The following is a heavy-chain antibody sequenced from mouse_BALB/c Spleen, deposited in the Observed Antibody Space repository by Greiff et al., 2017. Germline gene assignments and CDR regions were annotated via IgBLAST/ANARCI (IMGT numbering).Heavy chain of an antibody. D-gene: IGHD1-1*01. Sequence: EVKLQESGGGLVKPGGSLKLSCAASGFTFSSYAMSWVRQTPEKRLEWVASISSGGGSTYYPDTVKGRFTISRDNAKNTLYLQMSSLKSEDTAMYYCARWGEITTVHFDYWGQGTTLTVSS. CDR1: GFTFSSYA. J-gene: IGHJ2*01. CDR3: ARWGEITTVHFDY. CDR2: ISSGGGST. V-gene: IGHV5-12-1*01.